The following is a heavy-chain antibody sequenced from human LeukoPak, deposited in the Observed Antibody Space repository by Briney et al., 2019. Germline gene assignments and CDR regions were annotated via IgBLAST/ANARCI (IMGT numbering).Heavy chain of an antibody. CDR3: ARHIGASGSSGY. V-gene: IGHV4-39*01. Sequence: SETLSLTCTVSGGSIASSRYYWGWIRQPPGKGLEWIGSIYYTGSTYYNPSLRSRVTISVDTSKSPFSLKLSSVTAADTAVYYCARHIGASGSSGYWGQGTLVTVSS. J-gene: IGHJ4*02. CDR1: GGSIASSRYY. CDR2: IYYTGST. D-gene: IGHD6-25*01.